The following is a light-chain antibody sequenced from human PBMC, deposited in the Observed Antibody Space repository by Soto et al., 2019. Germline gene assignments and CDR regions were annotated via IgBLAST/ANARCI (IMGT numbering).Light chain of an antibody. CDR3: CSYAGNNLFM. J-gene: IGLJ3*02. V-gene: IGLV2-8*01. CDR1: SSDVGGYDY. CDR2: EVT. Sequence: QSVLTQPPSASGSPGQSVTISCTGTSSDVGGYDYVSWYQQYPGKTPKLMIFEVTKRPSGVPDRFSGSKSGNTASLTVSGLQAEDEADYFCCSYAGNNLFMFGGGTKLTVL.